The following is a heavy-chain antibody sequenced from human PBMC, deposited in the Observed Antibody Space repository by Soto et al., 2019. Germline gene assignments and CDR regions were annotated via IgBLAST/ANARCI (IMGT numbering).Heavy chain of an antibody. CDR3: AKDRGSGSYWYYYNGMDV. CDR2: ISYDGSNR. D-gene: IGHD3-10*01. CDR1: GFTFRSCA. V-gene: IGHV3-30*18. J-gene: IGHJ6*02. Sequence: QVQLVESGGGVVQPGRSLRLSCAASGFTFRSCAMHGVRQAPGKGLEWVAVISYDGSNRWYADSVKGRFTISRDNSNNTLYLQVSSLRPEDTAVYYCAKDRGSGSYWYYYNGMDVWGQGTTVTVSS.